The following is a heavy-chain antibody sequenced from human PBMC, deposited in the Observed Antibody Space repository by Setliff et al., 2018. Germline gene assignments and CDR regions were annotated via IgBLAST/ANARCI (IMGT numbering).Heavy chain of an antibody. CDR2: VSGSGAST. J-gene: IGHJ4*02. V-gene: IGHV3-23*01. CDR3: ARCSGGCY. D-gene: IGHD2-15*01. CDR1: GFRFSSYA. Sequence: GSLRLSCVASGFRFSSYAMNWVRQAPGKGLEWVSGVSGSGASTYYADSVKGRFTISRDNSKNTPYLQMNSLRAEDTAVYYCARCSGGCYWGQGTLVTVSS.